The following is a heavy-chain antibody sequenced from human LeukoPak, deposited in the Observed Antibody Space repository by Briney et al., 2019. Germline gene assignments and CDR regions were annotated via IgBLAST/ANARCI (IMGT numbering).Heavy chain of an antibody. CDR1: GGSFSGYY. Sequence: SETLSLTCAVYGGSFSGYYWSWFRQPPGKGLEWFGWIHNSGSTENNPSLKSRVTMSVDTSKNQISLRLYSVTAADAAVYYCVREGYDSSGYYLDSWGQGTLVTVSS. J-gene: IGHJ4*02. CDR3: VREGYDSSGYYLDS. D-gene: IGHD3-22*01. CDR2: IHNSGST. V-gene: IGHV4-34*11.